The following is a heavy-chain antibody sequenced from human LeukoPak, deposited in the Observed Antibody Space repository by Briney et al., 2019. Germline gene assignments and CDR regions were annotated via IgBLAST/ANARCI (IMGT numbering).Heavy chain of an antibody. CDR2: LSTSGGST. D-gene: IGHD1-14*01. CDR3: AKDWSLGWNHEAERGVIDY. CDR1: GFTFTSHA. Sequence: GGSLRLPCAASGFTFTSHAMSWVRQAPGRGLEWVSTLSTSGGSTFYADSVKGRFTISRDNSKNTLYLQMNSLRAEDTAVYYCAKDWSLGWNHEAERGVIDYWGQGTLVTVSS. J-gene: IGHJ4*02. V-gene: IGHV3-23*01.